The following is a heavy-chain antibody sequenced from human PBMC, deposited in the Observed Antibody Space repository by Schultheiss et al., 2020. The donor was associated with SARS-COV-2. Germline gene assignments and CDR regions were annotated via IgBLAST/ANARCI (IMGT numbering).Heavy chain of an antibody. CDR2: IYYSGST. V-gene: IGHV4-61*01. CDR3: ARDNDFWSGYSKYNWFDP. D-gene: IGHD3-3*01. Sequence: SETLSLTCTVSGGSVSSGSYYWSWIRQPPGKGLEWIGHIYYSGSTNYNPSLQSRVTISVDTSKNQFSLKLSSVTAADTAVYYCARDNDFWSGYSKYNWFDPWGQGTLVTVSS. CDR1: GGSVSSGSYY. J-gene: IGHJ5*02.